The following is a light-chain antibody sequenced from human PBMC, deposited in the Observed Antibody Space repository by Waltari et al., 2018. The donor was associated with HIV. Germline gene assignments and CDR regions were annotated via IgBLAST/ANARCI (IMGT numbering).Light chain of an antibody. CDR3: HQYGSSPRT. CDR1: KSLNSTY. V-gene: IGKV3-20*01. CDR2: GAS. J-gene: IGKJ1*01. Sequence: EIELTQSPGTLSLSTGERATLACRASKSLNSTYLAWYQQQPGQTPRLLIYGASSRAIGIPDRFSGSGSGTDFTLTISRLEPGDFAVYYCHQYGSSPRTFGQGTKVDIK.